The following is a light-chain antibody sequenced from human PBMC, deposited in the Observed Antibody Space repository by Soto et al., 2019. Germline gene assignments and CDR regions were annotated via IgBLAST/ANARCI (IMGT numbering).Light chain of an antibody. CDR3: QQSYSSPLT. V-gene: IGKV1-39*01. CDR2: AAS. CDR1: QSISSY. J-gene: IGKJ3*01. Sequence: DIQMTQSPSSLSASVGDRVTITCRASQSISSYLNWYQQKPGKAPKLLIYAASSLQSGVPSRFSGSGSATDFTLTISSLQPEDFATYDCQQSYSSPLTFGPGTKVDIK.